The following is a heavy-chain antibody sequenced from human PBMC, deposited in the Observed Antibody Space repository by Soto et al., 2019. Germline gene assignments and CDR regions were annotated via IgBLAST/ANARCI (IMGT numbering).Heavy chain of an antibody. CDR2: ISWNSGSI. Sequence: EVQLVESGGGLVQPGRSLRLSCAASGFTFDDYAMHWVWQAPGKGLEWVSGISWNSGSIGYADSVKGRFTISRDNAKNSLYLQMNSLRAEDTALYYCAKGVGEYWGQGTLVTVSS. J-gene: IGHJ4*02. V-gene: IGHV3-9*01. D-gene: IGHD3-16*01. CDR3: AKGVGEY. CDR1: GFTFDDYA.